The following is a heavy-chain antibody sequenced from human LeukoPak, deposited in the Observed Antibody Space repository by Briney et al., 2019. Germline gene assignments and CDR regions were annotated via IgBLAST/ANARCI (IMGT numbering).Heavy chain of an antibody. CDR1: GGSFSGYY. CDR3: ARSPSLGGYYYYYYMDV. J-gene: IGHJ6*03. D-gene: IGHD1-26*01. Sequence: SETLSLTCAVYGGSFSGYYWSWIRQPPGEGLEWSGEINHSGSTNYNPSLKSRVTISVDTSKNQFSLKLSSMTAADTAVYYCARSPSLGGYYYYYYMDVWDKGTTVTVSS. CDR2: INHSGST. V-gene: IGHV4-34*01.